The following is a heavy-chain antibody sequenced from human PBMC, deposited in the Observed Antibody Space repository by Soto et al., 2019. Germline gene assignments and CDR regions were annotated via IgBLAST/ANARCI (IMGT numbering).Heavy chain of an antibody. CDR2: IYSGGST. J-gene: IGHJ4*02. D-gene: IGHD3-10*01. V-gene: IGHV3-66*01. Sequence: EVQLVEAGGGLVQPGGSLRLSCAASGFTITSNYMSWVRQAPGKGLEWVSVIYSGGSTYYADSVQGRFTISRDNSKNTLYPQMTSLRAEDTAVYYCARAGSGRENYWGQGTLVTVSS. CDR1: GFTITSNY. CDR3: ARAGSGRENY.